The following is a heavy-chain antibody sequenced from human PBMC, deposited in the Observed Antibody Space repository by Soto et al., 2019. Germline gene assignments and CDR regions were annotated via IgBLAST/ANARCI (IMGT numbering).Heavy chain of an antibody. CDR3: ARSQGSSTSLDIYYYYYYGMDV. CDR2: IIPISGTA. J-gene: IGHJ6*02. Sequence: QVQLVQSGAEVKKPGSSVMVSCKASGGTFSSYAISWVRQAPGQGLEWMGGIIPISGTANYAQKFQGRVTITADESTSTAYMELSSLRSEDTAVYYCARSQGSSTSLDIYYYYYYGMDVWGQGTTVTVSS. V-gene: IGHV1-69*01. CDR1: GGTFSSYA. D-gene: IGHD2-2*01.